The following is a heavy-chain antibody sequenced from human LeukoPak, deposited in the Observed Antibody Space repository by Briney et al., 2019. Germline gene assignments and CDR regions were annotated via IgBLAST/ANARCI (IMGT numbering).Heavy chain of an antibody. J-gene: IGHJ4*02. CDR1: GGSISNY. CDR3: ARENSGSYREFDY. V-gene: IGHV4-4*07. D-gene: IGHD1-26*01. Sequence: SETLSLTCTVSGGSISNYWTWIRQPAGKGLEWIGRIYPSGSTNYNPSLKSRVTRSVDTSKNQFSLKLSSVTAADTAVYYCARENSGSYREFDYWGQGTLVTVSS. CDR2: IYPSGST.